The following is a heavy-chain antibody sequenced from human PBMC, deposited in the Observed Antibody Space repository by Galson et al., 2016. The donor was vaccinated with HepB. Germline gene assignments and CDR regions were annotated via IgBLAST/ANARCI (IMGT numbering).Heavy chain of an antibody. CDR3: ARDATSRATHATFYM. J-gene: IGHJ3*02. CDR2: INDRGTT. V-gene: IGHV4-4*02. Sequence: SETLSLTCTVSSDSLSTSDWWSWVRQSPRKGLEWIGEINDRGTTNYNPSLEGRVTISVDTSKNQFSLRLTSVTAADTAVYYCARDATSRATHATFYMWGQGTVVTVSS. CDR1: SDSLSTSDW. D-gene: IGHD1-1*01.